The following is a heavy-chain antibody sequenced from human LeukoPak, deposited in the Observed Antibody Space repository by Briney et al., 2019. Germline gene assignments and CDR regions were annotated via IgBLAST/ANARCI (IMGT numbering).Heavy chain of an antibody. V-gene: IGHV3-48*02. CDR3: ARDLSYYDFWSGYQGMDV. J-gene: IGHJ6*02. CDR1: GFTFSSYA. CDR2: ISSSSSTI. Sequence: PGGSLRLSCAASGFTFSSYAMHWVRQAPGKGLEWVSYISSSSSTIYYADSVKGRSTISRDNAKNSLYLQMNSLRDEDTAVYYCARDLSYYDFWSGYQGMDVWGQGTTVTVSS. D-gene: IGHD3-3*01.